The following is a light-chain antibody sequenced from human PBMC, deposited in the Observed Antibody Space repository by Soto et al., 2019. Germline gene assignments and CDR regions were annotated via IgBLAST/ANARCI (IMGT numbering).Light chain of an antibody. V-gene: IGLV1-44*01. CDR3: AGWDGSLKGFV. CDR1: ASNIGRDP. Sequence: QSVLTQPPSASWAPGQRVTISCSGSASNIGRDPVNWYQQVPGTAPKLLIYENNHRPSGVPDRFSGSKSGTSASLVISGLQSEDEAEYFCAGWDGSLKGFVVGTGTKV. CDR2: ENN. J-gene: IGLJ1*01.